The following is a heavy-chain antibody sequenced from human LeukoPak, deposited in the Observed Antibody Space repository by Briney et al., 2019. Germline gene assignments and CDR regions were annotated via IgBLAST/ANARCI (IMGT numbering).Heavy chain of an antibody. CDR2: ISPSGGVT. CDR3: AKDDAWGRYKD. D-gene: IGHD3-16*01. V-gene: IGHV3-23*01. Sequence: PGGSLRLSCAASGFTFSSHGMNWVRQAPGKGLEWVSGISPSGGVTYYTDSVQGRSTISRDNSKNTVSLQMSSLRGDDTAVYYCAKDDAWGRYKDWGQGTLVTVSS. J-gene: IGHJ1*01. CDR1: GFTFSSHG.